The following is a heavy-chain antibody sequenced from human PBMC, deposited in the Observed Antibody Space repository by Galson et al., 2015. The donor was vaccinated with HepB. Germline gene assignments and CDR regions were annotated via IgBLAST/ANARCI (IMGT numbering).Heavy chain of an antibody. CDR3: ARRRGRIFGVFADYGMDV. CDR1: GFTLTSYW. V-gene: IGHV3-7*01. CDR2: IKQDGSEK. J-gene: IGHJ6*02. D-gene: IGHD3-3*01. Sequence: SLRLSCAASGFTLTSYWMNWVRQAPGKGLERVAIIKQDGSEKYYVDSVKGRFTISRNNAKNSVYLQMNSLRAEDTAVYFCARRRGRIFGVFADYGMDVWGPGATVSVSS.